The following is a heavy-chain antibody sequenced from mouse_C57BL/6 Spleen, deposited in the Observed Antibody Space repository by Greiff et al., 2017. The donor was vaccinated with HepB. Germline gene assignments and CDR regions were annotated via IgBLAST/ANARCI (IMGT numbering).Heavy chain of an antibody. CDR2: ISSGGSYT. J-gene: IGHJ1*03. V-gene: IGHV5-6*01. Sequence: EVQGVESGGDLVKPGGSLKLSCAASGFTFSSYGMSWVRQTPDKRLEWVATISSGGSYTYYPDSVKGRFTISRDNAKNTLYLQMSSLKSEDTAMYYCARLYGSSYFDVWGTGTTVTVSS. D-gene: IGHD1-1*01. CDR1: GFTFSSYG. CDR3: ARLYGSSYFDV.